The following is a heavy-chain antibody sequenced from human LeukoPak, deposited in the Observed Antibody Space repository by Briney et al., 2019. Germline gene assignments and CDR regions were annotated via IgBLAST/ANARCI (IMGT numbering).Heavy chain of an antibody. Sequence: PSQTLSLTCTVSGGSISSGDYYWSWIRQPPGKGLEWIGYIYYSGSTYYNPSLKSRVTIPVDTSKNQFSLKLSSVTAADTAVYYCARDLNRHYDFWSGYYLDAFDIWGQGTMVTVSS. CDR1: GGSISSGDYY. V-gene: IGHV4-30-4*01. J-gene: IGHJ3*02. D-gene: IGHD3-3*01. CDR2: IYYSGST. CDR3: ARDLNRHYDFWSGYYLDAFDI.